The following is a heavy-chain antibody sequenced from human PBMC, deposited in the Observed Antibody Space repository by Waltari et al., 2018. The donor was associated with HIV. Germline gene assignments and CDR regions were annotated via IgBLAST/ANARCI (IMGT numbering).Heavy chain of an antibody. CDR2: INSGNGNT. D-gene: IGHD6-25*01. J-gene: IGHJ4*02. V-gene: IGHV1-3*01. Sequence: QVQLVQSGAEVKKPGASVQVSCKASGYTFTTYTVQWVRQAPGQRLEWMGGINSGNGNTKYSQKFQGRVTITRDTSASTAYMELSSLRSEDTAVYYCARDSGFDYWGQGTLVTVSS. CDR3: ARDSGFDY. CDR1: GYTFTTYT.